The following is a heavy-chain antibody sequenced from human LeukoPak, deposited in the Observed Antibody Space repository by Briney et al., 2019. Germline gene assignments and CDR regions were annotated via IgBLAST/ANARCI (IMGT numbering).Heavy chain of an antibody. CDR3: ARAPPNSPIDY. J-gene: IGHJ4*02. Sequence: GGSLRLSCAASGFTFSRYWMHWVRQGPGKGLVWVSRINNDESSTNYADSVKGRFTIYRDNAKNTLYLQMNSLRAEDTALYYCARAPPNSPIDYWGQGTLVTVSS. D-gene: IGHD4-11*01. CDR1: GFTFSRYW. CDR2: INNDESST. V-gene: IGHV3-74*01.